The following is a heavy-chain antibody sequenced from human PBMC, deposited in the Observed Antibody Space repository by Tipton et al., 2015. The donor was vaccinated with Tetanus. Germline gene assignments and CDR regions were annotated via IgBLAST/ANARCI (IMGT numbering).Heavy chain of an antibody. CDR1: GGSFSGYY. J-gene: IGHJ6*02. CDR2: ISHSGTT. CDR3: ATHLEGGYYYYGMDV. Sequence: LRLSCAVYGGSFSGYYWSWIRQTPGKGLEWIGDISHSGTTAYNPSLKSRVTISVDTSKNQFSLKLSSVTAADTAVYYCATHLEGGYYYYGMDVWGQGTTVTVSS. V-gene: IGHV4-34*01. D-gene: IGHD2-15*01.